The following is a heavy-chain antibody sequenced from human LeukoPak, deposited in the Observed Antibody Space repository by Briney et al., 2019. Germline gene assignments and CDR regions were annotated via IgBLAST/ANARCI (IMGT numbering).Heavy chain of an antibody. Sequence: SETLSPPCTVSGGSISSSSYYWGWIRQPPGKGLEWIGSIYYSGSTYYNPSLKSRVTISVDTSKNQFSLKLSSVTAADTAVYYCARQKGNPERVVPAAILISDWFDPWGQGTLVTVSS. CDR2: IYYSGST. V-gene: IGHV4-39*01. D-gene: IGHD2-2*01. CDR1: GGSISSSSYY. J-gene: IGHJ5*02. CDR3: ARQKGNPERVVPAAILISDWFDP.